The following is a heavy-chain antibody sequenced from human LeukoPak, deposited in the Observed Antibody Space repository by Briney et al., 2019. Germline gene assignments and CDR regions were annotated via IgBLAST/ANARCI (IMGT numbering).Heavy chain of an antibody. J-gene: IGHJ4*02. CDR2: IYPGDSDT. CDR1: GYSFTSYW. CDR3: ARARGITIFGVVLPFDY. D-gene: IGHD3-3*01. Sequence: PGESLKISCKGSGYSFTSYWIGWVRQMPGKGLEWMGIIYPGDSDTRYSPSFQGQVTISADKSISTAYLQWSSLKASDTAMYYCARARGITIFGVVLPFDYWGQGTLVTVSS. V-gene: IGHV5-51*01.